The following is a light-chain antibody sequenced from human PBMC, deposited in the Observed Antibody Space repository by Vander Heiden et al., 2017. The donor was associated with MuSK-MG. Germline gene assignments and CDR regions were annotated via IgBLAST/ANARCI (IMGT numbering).Light chain of an antibody. Sequence: QSALTQPRPVSGSPAQSVTISCTGTSSDVGGYNYVSWYQQHPGKAPKLMIYDVSKRPAGVPDRFSGSKSGNTASLTISGLQAEDEDDYYCCSYAGSYVVFGGGTKLTGL. J-gene: IGLJ2*01. CDR3: CSYAGSYVV. V-gene: IGLV2-11*01. CDR1: SSDVGGYNY. CDR2: DVS.